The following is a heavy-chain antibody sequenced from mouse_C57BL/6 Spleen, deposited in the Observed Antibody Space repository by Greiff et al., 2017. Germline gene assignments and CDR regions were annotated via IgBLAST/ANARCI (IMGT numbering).Heavy chain of an antibody. J-gene: IGHJ1*03. CDR2: INPSNGGT. CDR3: AYYGSSRSYWYFDV. V-gene: IGHV1-53*01. Sequence: QVQLQQSGTELVKPGASVKLSCKASGYTFTSYWMHWVKQRPGQGLEWIGNINPSNGGTNYNEKFKSKATLTVDKSSSTAYMQLSSLTSEDSAVYYGAYYGSSRSYWYFDVWGTGTTVTVSS. CDR1: GYTFTSYW. D-gene: IGHD1-1*01.